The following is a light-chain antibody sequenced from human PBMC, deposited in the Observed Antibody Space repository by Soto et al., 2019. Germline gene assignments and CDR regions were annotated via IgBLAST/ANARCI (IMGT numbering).Light chain of an antibody. Sequence: DIRMTQSPSSLSASVGDRFTITCRASASISNYLNWYQQTPGKAPNLLIYAASSLQSGVPSRFSGSGSGTDFTLTISSLQPEDFATYYCQQSYSTPITFGQGTRLEI. CDR3: QQSYSTPIT. J-gene: IGKJ5*01. V-gene: IGKV1-39*01. CDR1: ASISNY. CDR2: AAS.